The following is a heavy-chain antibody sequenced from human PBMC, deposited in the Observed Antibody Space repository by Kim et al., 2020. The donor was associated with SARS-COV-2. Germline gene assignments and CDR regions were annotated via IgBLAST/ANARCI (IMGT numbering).Heavy chain of an antibody. CDR1: GYTFTNYA. V-gene: IGHV1-3*01. CDR2: INGGNGNT. D-gene: IGHD3-10*01. CDR3: ARDRSSNLDV. J-gene: IGHJ6*02. Sequence: ASVKVSCKASGYTFTNYAVHWVRQAPGQRPEWMAWINGGNGNTRYSQKFQDRASITRDTSASTVYMELRSLTSEDTAVYFCARDRSSNLDVWGQGTTVTVSS.